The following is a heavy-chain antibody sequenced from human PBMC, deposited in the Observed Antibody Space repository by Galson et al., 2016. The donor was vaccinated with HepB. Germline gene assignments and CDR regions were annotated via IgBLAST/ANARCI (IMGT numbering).Heavy chain of an antibody. J-gene: IGHJ1*01. CDR1: GFPFNTYA. V-gene: IGHV3-23*01. CDR3: AKANIIMVTLGVFLDT. D-gene: IGHD2-15*01. Sequence: SLRLSCAASGFPFNTYAMTWVRQAPGKGLEWVSGVSGHAGSTYYADSVKGRFAISRDNFKNTLYLGMNSLRADDTAVYYCAKANIIMVTLGVFLDTWGQGTLVTVSS. CDR2: VSGHAGST.